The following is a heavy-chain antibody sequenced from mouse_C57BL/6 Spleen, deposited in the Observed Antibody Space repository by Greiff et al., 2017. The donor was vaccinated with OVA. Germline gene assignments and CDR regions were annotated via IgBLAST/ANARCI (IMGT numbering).Heavy chain of an antibody. CDR1: GYTFTSYW. V-gene: IGHV1-69*01. J-gene: IGHJ2*01. D-gene: IGHD1-1*01. Sequence: QVHVKQPGAELVMPGASVKLSCKASGYTFTSYWMHWVKQRPGQGLEWIGEIDPSDSYTNYNQKFKGKSTLTVDKSSSTAYMQLSSLTSEDSAVYYCARGGYGSSYFDYWGQGTTLTVSS. CDR3: ARGGYGSSYFDY. CDR2: IDPSDSYT.